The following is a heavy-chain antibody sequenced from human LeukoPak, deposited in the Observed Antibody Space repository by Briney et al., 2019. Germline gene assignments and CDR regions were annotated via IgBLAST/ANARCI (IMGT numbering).Heavy chain of an antibody. J-gene: IGHJ4*02. V-gene: IGHV3-23*01. CDR1: GLSFSSHV. D-gene: IGHD3-22*01. CDR3: AKDQNYESSGYYGGFDY. CDR2: ISGGGGDT. Sequence: GGSLRLSCAASGLSFSSHVMHWVRQAPGKGLEWVSGISGGGGDTYYADSVKGRFTISRDNSKNTLNLRMDSLRAEDTALYYCAKDQNYESSGYYGGFDYWGQGTLVTVSS.